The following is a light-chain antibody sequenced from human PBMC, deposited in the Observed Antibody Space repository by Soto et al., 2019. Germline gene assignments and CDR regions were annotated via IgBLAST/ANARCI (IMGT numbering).Light chain of an antibody. J-gene: IGKJ1*01. CDR1: QRISSW. V-gene: IGKV1-5*01. CDR3: QQYNAYPWT. CDR2: DAS. Sequence: DIQMTQSPSTLSASVGDRVTITCRASQRISSWLAWYQQKPGKAPKLLMYDASSLDSGVPSRFSCSGSGTEFTLTFSSLKATDFATYYCQQYNAYPWTFGKGTKVEFK.